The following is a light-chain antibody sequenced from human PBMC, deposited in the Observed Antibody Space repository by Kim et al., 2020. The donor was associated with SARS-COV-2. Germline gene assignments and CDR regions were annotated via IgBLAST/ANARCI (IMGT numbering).Light chain of an antibody. V-gene: IGLV3-25*03. Sequence: SYELTQPPSVSVSPGQTARITCSGDALPKQYAYWYQQKPGQAPVLVIYKDSERPSGIPERFSGSSSGTTVTLNISGVQAEDEADYYCQSADSSGTSWVFGGGTQLTVL. CDR3: QSADSSGTSWV. J-gene: IGLJ3*02. CDR2: KDS. CDR1: ALPKQY.